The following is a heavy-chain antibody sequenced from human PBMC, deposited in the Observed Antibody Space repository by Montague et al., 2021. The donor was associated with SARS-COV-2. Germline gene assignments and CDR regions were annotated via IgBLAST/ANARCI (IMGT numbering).Heavy chain of an antibody. CDR2: IYYSGST. Sequence: SETLSLTCTVSGGSISSSSYYWGWLRQPPGKGLEWIGSIYYSGSTYYTPSLKSRVTISVDTSKNQFSLKLSSVTAADTAVYYCARALIMITFGGVIAYWFDPWGQGTLVTVSS. J-gene: IGHJ5*02. CDR3: ARALIMITFGGVIAYWFDP. V-gene: IGHV4-39*07. CDR1: GGSISSSSYY. D-gene: IGHD3-16*02.